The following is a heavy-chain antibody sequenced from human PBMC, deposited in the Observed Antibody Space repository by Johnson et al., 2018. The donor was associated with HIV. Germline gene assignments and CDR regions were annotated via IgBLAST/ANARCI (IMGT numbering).Heavy chain of an antibody. CDR1: GFTFSSYG. CDR2: IYSGGST. CDR3: APLGDAFDI. Sequence: QVQLVESGGGVVQPGGSLRLSCAASGFTFSSYGMHWVRQAPGKGLEWVSVIYSGGSTYYADSVKGRFTISRDNSKNTLYLQMNSLRAGDTALYYGAPLGDAFDIWGQGTMVTVSS. J-gene: IGHJ3*02. D-gene: IGHD7-27*01. V-gene: IGHV3-NL1*01.